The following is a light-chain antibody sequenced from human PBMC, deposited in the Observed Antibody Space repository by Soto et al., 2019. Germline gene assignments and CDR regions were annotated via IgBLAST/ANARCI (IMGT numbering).Light chain of an antibody. CDR3: QQSYSTPYT. V-gene: IGKV1-39*01. CDR1: QSISSY. Sequence: DIQMTQSPSSLSASVGDRVTITCRASQSISSYLNWYQQKQGKAPKLLIYAASSLQSGVPSRFSGSGSGTDFTLTISSLQPEDFETYYCQQSYSTPYTFGQGTKVDIK. J-gene: IGKJ2*01. CDR2: AAS.